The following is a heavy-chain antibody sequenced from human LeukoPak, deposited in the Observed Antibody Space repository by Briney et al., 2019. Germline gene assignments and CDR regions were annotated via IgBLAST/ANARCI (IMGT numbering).Heavy chain of an antibody. J-gene: IGHJ6*03. CDR1: GGSIIISSYY. CDR2: VYYSGST. Sequence: SETLSLTCTVSGGSIIISSYYWGWIRQPPGKGLQWIGSVYYSGSTYYNPSLKSRLSISIDTSKNQFSLRLSSVTAADTAVYYCARVRTYYYYYYYMDVWGKGTTVTVSS. V-gene: IGHV4-39*07. CDR3: ARVRTYYYYYYYMDV.